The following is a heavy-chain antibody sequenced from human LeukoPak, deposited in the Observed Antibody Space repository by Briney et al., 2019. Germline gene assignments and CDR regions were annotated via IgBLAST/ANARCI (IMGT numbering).Heavy chain of an antibody. CDR1: GGSIISGDYY. D-gene: IGHD2-2*02. J-gene: IGHJ3*02. CDR3: ARAGVVPAAINRAFDI. CDR2: IYHNGDT. Sequence: SQTPSLTCIVSGGSIISGDYYWSWIRQPPGKGLEWIGYIYHNGDTYYNPSLKSRVSISVDTSKNQFSLKLSSVTAADTAVYYCARAGVVPAAINRAFDIWGQGSVVTVSS. V-gene: IGHV4-30-4*08.